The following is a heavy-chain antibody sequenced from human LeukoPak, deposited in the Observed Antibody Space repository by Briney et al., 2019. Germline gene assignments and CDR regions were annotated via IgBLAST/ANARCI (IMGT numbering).Heavy chain of an antibody. CDR2: IYYSGST. Sequence: SETLSLTCTVSGGSISSGDYYRSWIRQPPGKGLEWIGYIYYSGSTYYNPSLKSRVTISVDTSKNHFSLKLSSVTAADTAVYYCARCYDSTSDAFDIWGQGTMVTVSS. CDR3: ARCYDSTSDAFDI. V-gene: IGHV4-30-4*08. D-gene: IGHD3-22*01. CDR1: GGSISSGDYY. J-gene: IGHJ3*02.